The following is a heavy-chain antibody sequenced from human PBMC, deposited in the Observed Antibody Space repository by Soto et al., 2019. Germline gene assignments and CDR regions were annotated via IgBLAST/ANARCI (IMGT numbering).Heavy chain of an antibody. J-gene: IGHJ4*02. CDR1: GFTFSNAW. CDR2: IKSKTDGGTT. D-gene: IGHD6-25*01. CDR3: TTDQTPGSRL. Sequence: GGSLRLSCAASGFTFSNAWMSWVRKAPGKGLEWFGRIKSKTDGGTTDYAAPVKGRFTISRDDSKNTLYLQMNSLKTADTAVYYCTTDQTPGSRLWGQGTLVTVSS. V-gene: IGHV3-15*01.